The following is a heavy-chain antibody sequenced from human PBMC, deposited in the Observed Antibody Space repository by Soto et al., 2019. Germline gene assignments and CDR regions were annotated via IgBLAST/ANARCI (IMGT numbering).Heavy chain of an antibody. V-gene: IGHV4-39*01. CDR2: FYYSGGT. CDR3: ARHAGHSGYEDY. D-gene: IGHD5-12*01. Sequence: PSETLSLTCTVSGDSISSSSNYWGWIRQPPGKGLEWIGCFYYSGGTYYNPSLKSRVTMSMDTSKNQFSLKLRSVTAADTAVYYCARHAGHSGYEDYWGQGTQVTVSS. J-gene: IGHJ4*02. CDR1: GDSISSSSNY.